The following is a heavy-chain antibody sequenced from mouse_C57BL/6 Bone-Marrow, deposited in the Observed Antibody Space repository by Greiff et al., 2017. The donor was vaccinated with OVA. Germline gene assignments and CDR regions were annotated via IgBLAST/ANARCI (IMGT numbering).Heavy chain of an antibody. CDR1: GYTFTSYW. CDR3: ARLGPFDY. Sequence: QVQLQQPGTELVKPGASVKLSCKASGYTFTSYWMHWVKQRPGQGLEWIGNINTSNGGTNYNQKFKRQATLTLDKSPSTAYMQLRSLTSEDSAVYYCARLGPFDYWGQGTTLTVSS. CDR2: INTSNGGT. D-gene: IGHD3-3*01. J-gene: IGHJ2*01. V-gene: IGHV1-53*01.